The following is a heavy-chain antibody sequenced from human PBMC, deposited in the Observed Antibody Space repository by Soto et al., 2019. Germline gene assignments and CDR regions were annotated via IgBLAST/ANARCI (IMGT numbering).Heavy chain of an antibody. CDR2: IYWNDDK. V-gene: IGHV2-5*01. D-gene: IGHD2-15*01. J-gene: IGHJ4*02. CDR3: ALPPECQVVVAATDFDY. CDR1: GFSLSTSGVG. Sequence: QITLKESGPTLVKPTQTLTLTCTFSGFSLSTSGVGVGWIRQPPGKALEWLALIYWNDDKRYSPSLKSRLTITKDTSKNQVVLTMTNMDPVDTATYYCALPPECQVVVAATDFDYWGQGTLVTVSS.